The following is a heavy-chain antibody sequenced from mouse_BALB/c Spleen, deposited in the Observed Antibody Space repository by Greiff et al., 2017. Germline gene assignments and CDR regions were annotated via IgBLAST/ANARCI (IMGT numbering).Heavy chain of an antibody. CDR3: ARERGDDGYYWFAY. Sequence: EVKLMESGPGLVKPSQSLSLTCSVTGYSITSGYYWNWIRQFPGNKLEWMGYISYDGSNNYNPSLKNRISITRDTSKNQFFLKLNSVTTEDTATYYCARERGDDGYYWFAYWGQGTLVTVSA. CDR1: GYSITSGYY. CDR2: ISYDGSN. V-gene: IGHV3-6*02. D-gene: IGHD2-3*01. J-gene: IGHJ3*01.